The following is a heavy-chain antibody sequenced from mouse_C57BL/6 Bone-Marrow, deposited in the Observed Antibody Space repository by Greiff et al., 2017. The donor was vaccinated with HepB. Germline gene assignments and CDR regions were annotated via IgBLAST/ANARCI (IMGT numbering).Heavy chain of an antibody. J-gene: IGHJ2*01. CDR2: ISSGGSYT. CDR1: GFTFSSYG. V-gene: IGHV5-6*02. Sequence: EVMLVESGGDLVKPGGSLKLSCAASGFTFSSYGMSWVRQTPDKRLEWVATISSGGSYTYYPDSVKGRFTISRDNAKNTLYLQMSSLKSEDTAMYYCARDLDYFDYWGQGTTLTVSS. CDR3: ARDLDYFDY.